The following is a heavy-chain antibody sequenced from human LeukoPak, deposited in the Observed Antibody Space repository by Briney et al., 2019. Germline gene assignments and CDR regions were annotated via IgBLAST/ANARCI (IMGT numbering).Heavy chain of an antibody. D-gene: IGHD2-2*01. V-gene: IGHV4-30-4*01. CDR2: IYYSGST. CDR1: GGSISSGDYY. J-gene: IGHJ4*02. CDR3: ARGECSSTSCYYFDY. Sequence: SETLSLTCTVSGGSISSGDYYWSWIRQPPGKGLGWIGYIYYSGSTYYNPSLKSRVTISVDTSKNQFSLKPSSVTAADTAVYYCARGECSSTSCYYFDYWGQGTLVTVSS.